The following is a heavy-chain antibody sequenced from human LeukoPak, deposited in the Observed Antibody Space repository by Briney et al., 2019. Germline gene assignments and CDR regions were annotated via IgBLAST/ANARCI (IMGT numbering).Heavy chain of an antibody. J-gene: IGHJ6*04. V-gene: IGHV1-24*01. D-gene: IGHD2/OR15-2a*01. CDR3: ATGFYPSLRYYYGMDV. Sequence: GASVKVSCKVSGCTLTELSMHWVRQAPGKGLEWMGGFDPEDGETIYAQKFQGRVTMTEDTSTDTAYMELSSLRSEDTAVYYCATGFYPSLRYYYGMDVWGKGTTVTVSS. CDR2: FDPEDGET. CDR1: GCTLTELS.